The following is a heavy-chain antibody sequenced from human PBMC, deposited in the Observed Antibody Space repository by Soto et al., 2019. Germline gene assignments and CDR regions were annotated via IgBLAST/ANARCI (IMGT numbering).Heavy chain of an antibody. CDR2: IYYSGST. CDR3: ARDPGGSQRRGYYYYYGMDV. D-gene: IGHD3-16*01. CDR1: GGSISSGDYY. V-gene: IGHV4-30-4*01. J-gene: IGHJ6*02. Sequence: SETLSLTCTVSGGSISSGDYYWSWIRQPPGKGLEWIGYIYYSGSTYYNPSPKSRVTISVDTSKNQFSLKLSSVTAADTTVYYCARDPGGSQRRGYYYYYGMDVWGQGTTVTVSS.